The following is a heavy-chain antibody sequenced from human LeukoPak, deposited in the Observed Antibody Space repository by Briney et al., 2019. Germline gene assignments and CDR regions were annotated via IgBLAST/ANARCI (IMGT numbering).Heavy chain of an antibody. V-gene: IGHV4-4*02. CDR3: ARSVYGVYYFDY. Sequence: SGTLSLTCAVSGGSISSSNWWSWVRQPPGKGLEWIGEIYHSGSTNYNPSLKSRVTISVDKSKNQFSLKLSSVTAADTAVYYWARSVYGVYYFDYWGQEPLVTVPS. CDR2: IYHSGST. J-gene: IGHJ4*02. D-gene: IGHD2-8*01. CDR1: GGSISSSNW.